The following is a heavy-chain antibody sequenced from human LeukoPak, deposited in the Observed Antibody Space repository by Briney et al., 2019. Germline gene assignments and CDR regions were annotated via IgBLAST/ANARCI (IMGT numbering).Heavy chain of an antibody. CDR3: AREADGFDI. CDR1: GFTFSRYT. J-gene: IGHJ3*02. CDR2: LAYDETFR. V-gene: IGHV3-30*01. Sequence: PTGGSLRLSCSASGFTFSRYTMHWVRQAPGRGLEWVALLAYDETFRNYADSVKGRFTISRDTAKTTLDLQMNSLTTEDTALYYCAREADGFDIWGQGTMVTVSS.